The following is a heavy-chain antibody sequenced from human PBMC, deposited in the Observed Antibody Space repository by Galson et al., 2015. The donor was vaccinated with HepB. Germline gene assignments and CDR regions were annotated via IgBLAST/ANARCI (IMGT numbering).Heavy chain of an antibody. D-gene: IGHD6-19*01. CDR1: GFTFKSYA. CDR3: ARLGYSSASIDY. CDR2: ISYDGSNK. Sequence: SLRLSCAASGFTFKSYAMHWVRQAPGKGLEWVAVISYDGSNKYYADSVKGRFTIPRDNSKNTLYLQMNSLRAEDTAVYYCARLGYSSASIDYWGQGTLVTVSS. V-gene: IGHV3-30*14. J-gene: IGHJ4*02.